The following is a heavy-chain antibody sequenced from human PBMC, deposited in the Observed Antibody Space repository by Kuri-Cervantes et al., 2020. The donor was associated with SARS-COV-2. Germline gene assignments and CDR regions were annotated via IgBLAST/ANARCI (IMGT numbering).Heavy chain of an antibody. V-gene: IGHV6-1*01. D-gene: IGHD6-13*01. CDR3: ARGMSSSWYRSKNYYYMDV. CDR2: TYYRSKWYN. Sequence: LRLSCAISGDSVSSNSAAWNWIRQSPSRGLEWLGRTYYRSKWYNDYAVSVKSRITINPDTSKNQFSLQLNSVTPEDTAVYYCARGMSSSWYRSKNYYYMDVWGKGTTVTVSS. CDR1: GDSVSSNSAA. J-gene: IGHJ6*03.